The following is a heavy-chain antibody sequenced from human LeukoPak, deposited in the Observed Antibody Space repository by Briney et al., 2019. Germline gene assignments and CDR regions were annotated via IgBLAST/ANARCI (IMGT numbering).Heavy chain of an antibody. J-gene: IGHJ4*02. Sequence: PGGSLRLSCAASGFTVSSNYMSWVRQAPGKGLEWVSVIYSGGSTYYADSVKGRFTISRDNSKNTLYLQMNSLRAKDTAVYYCARDGDDLYFDYWGQGTLVAVSS. CDR2: IYSGGST. CDR1: GFTVSSNY. CDR3: ARDGDDLYFDY. D-gene: IGHD7-27*01. V-gene: IGHV3-53*01.